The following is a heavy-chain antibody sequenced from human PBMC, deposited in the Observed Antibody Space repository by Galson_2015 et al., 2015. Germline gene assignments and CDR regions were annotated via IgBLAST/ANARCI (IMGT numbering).Heavy chain of an antibody. J-gene: IGHJ4*02. CDR2: IYPGDSDT. CDR1: GYSFTSYW. V-gene: IGHV5-51*01. Sequence: QSGAEVKKPGESLKISCKGSGYSFTSYWIGWVRQMPGKGLEWMGIIYPGDSDTRYSPSFQGQVTISADKSISTAYLQWSSLKASDTAMYYCARGKDDHCSGGSCYSPFDYWGQGTLVTVSS. D-gene: IGHD2-15*01. CDR3: ARGKDDHCSGGSCYSPFDY.